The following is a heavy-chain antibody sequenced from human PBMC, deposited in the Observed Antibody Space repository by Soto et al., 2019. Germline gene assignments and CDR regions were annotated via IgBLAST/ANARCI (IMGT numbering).Heavy chain of an antibody. Sequence: QVQLVESGGGVVQPGRSLRLSCAASGFTFSSYAMHWVRQAPGKGLEWVAVISYDGSNKYYADSVKGRFTISRDNSKNTLYVQMNSLRAEDTAVYYCARDPLCGTAMVLCYFDLWGRGTLVTVSS. V-gene: IGHV3-30-3*01. J-gene: IGHJ2*01. CDR2: ISYDGSNK. CDR1: GFTFSSYA. CDR3: ARDPLCGTAMVLCYFDL. D-gene: IGHD5-18*01.